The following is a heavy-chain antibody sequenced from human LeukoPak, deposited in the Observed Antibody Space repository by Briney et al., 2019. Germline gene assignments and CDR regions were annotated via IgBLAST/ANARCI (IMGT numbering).Heavy chain of an antibody. J-gene: IGHJ4*02. Sequence: GGSLRLSCAASGFVFSNYAMSWVRQAPGKGLEWVSAISGSNDTTYYADSVKGRFTISRDNSKSTLYLQMNSLRAEDTAVYYCAKGKFNYYGSGTYGLDYWGQGTLVTVSS. D-gene: IGHD3-10*01. V-gene: IGHV3-23*01. CDR2: ISGSNDTT. CDR1: GFVFSNYA. CDR3: AKGKFNYYGSGTYGLDY.